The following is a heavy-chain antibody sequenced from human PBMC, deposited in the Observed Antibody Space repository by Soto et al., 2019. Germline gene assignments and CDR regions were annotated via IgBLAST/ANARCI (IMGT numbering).Heavy chain of an antibody. CDR2: IYYSWST. J-gene: IGHJ3*02. D-gene: IGHD4-17*01. CDR1: GCSISSFYYY. CDR3: ATGDYGQFHDVLDI. Sequence: SETLSLTCTFSGCSISSFYYYLSCIRQPPWKCLELIVYIYYSWSTYYNPSLKSRVTISVDTSKNQFYLKLSSVTAADTAVYYCATGDYGQFHDVLDIWGQGTMVNVS. V-gene: IGHV4-30-4*01.